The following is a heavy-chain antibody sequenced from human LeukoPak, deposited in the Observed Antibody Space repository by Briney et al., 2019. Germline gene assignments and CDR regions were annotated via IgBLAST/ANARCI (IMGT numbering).Heavy chain of an antibody. CDR2: ISPSSAST. CDR1: GYTFTSYY. Sequence: ASVKVSCKASGYTFTSYYMHGVRQAPGQGLEWMGIISPSSASTTYAQNFQGRVTMTRDMSTSTLYMELSSLKSEDTAVYYCARGSSRSPRDAFDTWGQGTMVTVSS. V-gene: IGHV1-46*01. J-gene: IGHJ3*02. CDR3: ARGSSRSPRDAFDT.